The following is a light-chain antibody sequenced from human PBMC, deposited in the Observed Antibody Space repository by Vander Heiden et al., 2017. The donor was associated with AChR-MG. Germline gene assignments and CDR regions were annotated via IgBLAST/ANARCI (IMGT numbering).Light chain of an antibody. J-gene: IGKJ4*01. CDR3: MQALQTPGLT. CDR2: LGS. Sequence: DIVMTQSPLSLPVTPGEPASISCRSSQSPLHSNGYNYLDWYLQKPGQSPQLLIYLGSNRASGVPDRFSGSGSGTNFTLKSSTVEAEDVGVYYCMQALQTPGLTFGGGTKVEIK. V-gene: IGKV2-28*01. CDR1: QSPLHSNGYNY.